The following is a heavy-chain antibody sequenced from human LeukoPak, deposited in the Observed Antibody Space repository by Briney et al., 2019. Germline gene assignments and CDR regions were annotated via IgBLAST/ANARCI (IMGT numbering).Heavy chain of an antibody. D-gene: IGHD6-13*01. CDR3: AREVGTGSSSWYSYIDY. CDR1: GGTFSSYA. J-gene: IGHJ4*02. V-gene: IGHV1-69*13. CDR2: IIPIFGTA. Sequence: SVTVSFKASGGTFSSYAISWVRQAPGQGLEWMGGIIPIFGTANYAQKFQGRVTITADESTSTAYMELSSLRSEDTAVYYCAREVGTGSSSWYSYIDYWGQGTLVTVSS.